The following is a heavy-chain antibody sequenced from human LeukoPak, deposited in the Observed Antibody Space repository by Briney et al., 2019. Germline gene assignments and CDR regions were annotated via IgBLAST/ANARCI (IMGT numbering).Heavy chain of an antibody. Sequence: ASVKVSCKASGYTFTSYGISWVRQAPGQGLEWMGWISAYNGNTNYAQKLQGRVTMTTDTSTSTAYMELRSLRSDDTAVYYCARDLHRAGYHNWFDPWGQGTLVTVSS. J-gene: IGHJ5*02. CDR1: GYTFTSYG. CDR3: ARDLHRAGYHNWFDP. D-gene: IGHD3-9*01. CDR2: ISAYNGNT. V-gene: IGHV1-18*01.